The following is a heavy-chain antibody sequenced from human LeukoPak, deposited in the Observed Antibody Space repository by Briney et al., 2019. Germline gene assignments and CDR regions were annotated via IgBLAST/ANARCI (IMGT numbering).Heavy chain of an antibody. D-gene: IGHD2-15*01. CDR2: ISYHGSET. CDR3: ARDAVVVADVFDY. CDR1: GFIFRNYG. J-gene: IGHJ4*02. Sequence: PGGSLRLSCASSGFIFRNYGMHWVRQAPGKGLEWVAVISYHGSETFYGDSVKGRFTISRDNSKNTLDLQMNSLRPDDTAVYYCARDAVVVADVFDYWGQGTLVTVSS. V-gene: IGHV3-30*03.